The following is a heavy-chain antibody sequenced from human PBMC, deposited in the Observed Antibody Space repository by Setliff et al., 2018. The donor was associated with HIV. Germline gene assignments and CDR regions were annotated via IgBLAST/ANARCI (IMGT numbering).Heavy chain of an antibody. CDR3: ARLSKYYDFWTPDS. J-gene: IGHJ4*02. CDR1: RYSFTNYW. Sequence: PGESLKISCKGSRYSFTNYWVGWVRQMPDKGLEWMDLIWPTDSDTMYSPSFQGQVTVSADKSISTTYLQWTSLKAPDTALYYCARLSKYYDFWTPDSWGQGTLVTVSS. V-gene: IGHV5-51*01. CDR2: IWPTDSDT. D-gene: IGHD3-3*01.